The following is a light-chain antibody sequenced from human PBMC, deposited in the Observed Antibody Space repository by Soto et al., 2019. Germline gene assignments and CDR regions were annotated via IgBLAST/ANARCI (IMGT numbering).Light chain of an antibody. J-gene: IGLJ1*01. CDR1: SSDVGGYNY. V-gene: IGLV2-14*01. CDR2: EVS. Sequence: QSALTQPASVSGSPGQSITISCTGTSSDVGGYNYVSWYQQHPGKAPKLMIYEVSNRPSGVSNRFSGSKSGNTASLTISGVQAEDEADYYCSSYTSSSTSRVFGTGTKLTVL. CDR3: SSYTSSSTSRV.